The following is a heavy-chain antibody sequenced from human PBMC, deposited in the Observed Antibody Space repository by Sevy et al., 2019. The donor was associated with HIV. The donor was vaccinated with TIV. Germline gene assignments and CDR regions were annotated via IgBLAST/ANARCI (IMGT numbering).Heavy chain of an antibody. CDR3: ARVRYNYGQHYFDY. V-gene: IGHV3-11*06. D-gene: IGHD5-18*01. CDR2: ISTSSNYI. CDR1: GFTFSDYY. Sequence: GGSLRLSCTASGFTFSDYYMSWIRQAPGKGLEWVSDISTSSNYINYADPVKGRFTISRHNAKNSLYLQMNSLRAEDTAVYFCARVRYNYGQHYFDYWGQGTLVTVSS. J-gene: IGHJ4*02.